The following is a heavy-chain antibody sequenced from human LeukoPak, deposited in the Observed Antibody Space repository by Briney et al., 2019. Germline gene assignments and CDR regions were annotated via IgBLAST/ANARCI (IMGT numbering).Heavy chain of an antibody. V-gene: IGHV4-59*01. Sequence: SETLSLTCTVSGGSISSYYWSWIRQPPGKGLQWIGDISCSGSTKYNPTLKSRATISADTSKNQFSLKVTSVTAADTAVYYCAREARGSNGYYYNFWGQGSLVTVSS. CDR1: GGSISSYY. CDR2: ISCSGST. J-gene: IGHJ4*02. CDR3: AREARGSNGYYYNF. D-gene: IGHD3-22*01.